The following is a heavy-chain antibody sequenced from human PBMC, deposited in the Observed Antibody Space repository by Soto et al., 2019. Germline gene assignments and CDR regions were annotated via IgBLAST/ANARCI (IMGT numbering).Heavy chain of an antibody. CDR3: ARTAATLYYFDY. CDR1: GGSISSYY. D-gene: IGHD2-15*01. J-gene: IGHJ4*02. CDR2: IYYSGST. V-gene: IGHV4-59*01. Sequence: QVQLQESGPGLVKPSETLSLTCTVSGGSISSYYWSWIRQPPGKGLEWIGYIYYSGSTNYNPSLKSRVTISVDTSKNQFSLKLSSVPAADTAVYYCARTAATLYYFDYWGQGTLVTVSS.